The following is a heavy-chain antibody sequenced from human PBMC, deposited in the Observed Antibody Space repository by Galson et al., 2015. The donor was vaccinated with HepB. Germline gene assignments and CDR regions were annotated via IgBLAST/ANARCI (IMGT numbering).Heavy chain of an antibody. CDR3: TTDASSAYYYGYYYGMDV. V-gene: IGHV3-15*01. D-gene: IGHD3-22*01. J-gene: IGHJ6*02. CDR1: GFTFSNAW. CDR2: IKSKTDGGTT. Sequence: SLRLSCAASGFTFSNAWMSWVRQAPGKGLEWVGRIKSKTDGGTTDYAAPVKARFTISRDDSKNTLYLQMNSLKTEDTAVYYCTTDASSAYYYGYYYGMDVRGQGTTVTVSS.